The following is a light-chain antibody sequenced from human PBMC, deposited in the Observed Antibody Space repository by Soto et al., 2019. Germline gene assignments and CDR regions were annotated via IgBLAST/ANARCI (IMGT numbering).Light chain of an antibody. CDR2: TNN. CDR1: SSNIGSYT. Sequence: QSVLTQPPSASGTPGQTVTISCSGSSSNIGSYTVNWYRQVPGTAPHLLIYTNNQRPSGVPDRFSGSKSGTSASLAISGVQSEDEADYYCAAWDDSLAGPVFGGGTKLPVL. CDR3: AAWDDSLAGPV. V-gene: IGLV1-44*01. J-gene: IGLJ2*01.